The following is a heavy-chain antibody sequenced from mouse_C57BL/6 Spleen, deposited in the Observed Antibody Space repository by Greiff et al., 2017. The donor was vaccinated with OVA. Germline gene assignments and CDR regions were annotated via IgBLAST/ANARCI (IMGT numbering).Heavy chain of an antibody. Sequence: VHLVESGPGLVQPSQSLSITCTVSGFSLTSYGVHWVRQSPGKGLEWLGVIWSGGSTDYNAAFISRLSISKDNSKSQVFFKMNSLQADDTAIYYCARKGDYDEENFDYWGQGTTLTVSS. D-gene: IGHD2-4*01. CDR1: GFSLTSYG. CDR3: ARKGDYDEENFDY. J-gene: IGHJ2*01. CDR2: IWSGGST. V-gene: IGHV2-2*01.